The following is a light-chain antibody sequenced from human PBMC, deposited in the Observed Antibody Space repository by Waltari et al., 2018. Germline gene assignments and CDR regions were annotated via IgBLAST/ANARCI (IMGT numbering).Light chain of an antibody. V-gene: IGLV2-14*03. J-gene: IGLJ1*01. CDR2: DVS. CDR3: GSYTSSTTLA. CDR1: SSDVGGYVY. Sequence: QSALTQPASVSGSPGQSITISCPGTSSDVGGYVYVSWYQQHPGKAPKLILYDVSNRPLEVSHRFSGSKSGNTASLTISGLQADDEAEYYCGSYTSSTTLAFGTGTKVTVL.